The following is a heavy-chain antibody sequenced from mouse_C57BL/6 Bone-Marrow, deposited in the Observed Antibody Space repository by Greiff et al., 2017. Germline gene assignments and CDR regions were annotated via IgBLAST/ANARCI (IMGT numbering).Heavy chain of an antibody. CDR1: GYTFTSYG. V-gene: IGHV1-81*01. D-gene: IGHD2-4*01. J-gene: IGHJ2*01. CDR3: ARDDYGGRDGSFDY. Sequence: QVQLQQPGAELVKPGASVKLSCKASGYTFTSYGISWVKQRTGQGLEWIGEIYPRSGNTYYNEKFKGKATLTADKSSSTAYMELRSLTSEDSAVYFCARDDYGGRDGSFDYWGQGTTLTVSS. CDR2: IYPRSGNT.